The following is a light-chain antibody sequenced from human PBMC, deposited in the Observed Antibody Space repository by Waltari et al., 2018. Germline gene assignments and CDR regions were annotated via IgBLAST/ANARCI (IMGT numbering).Light chain of an antibody. J-gene: IGKJ2*03. CDR1: QSVLYRSNNKKY. V-gene: IGKV4-1*01. CDR3: QQFYNTPYS. Sequence: DIVVTQSPDSLAGSLGERATINCKSSQSVLYRSNNKKYLAWYQRKPGQPPKLLIYWASIRESGVPDRFSGSGSETDFTLTISSLQAEDVAVYYCQQFYNTPYSFGQGTKLEV. CDR2: WAS.